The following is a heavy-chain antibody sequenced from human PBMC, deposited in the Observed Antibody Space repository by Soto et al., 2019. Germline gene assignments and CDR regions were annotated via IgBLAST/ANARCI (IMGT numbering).Heavy chain of an antibody. D-gene: IGHD6-6*01. V-gene: IGHV1-18*01. CDR3: ATTRGYNSSHQTFDY. Sequence: VASVKVSCKASGYTFTSYGISWVRQAPGQGLEWMGWISAYNGNTNYAQELQGRVTMTTDTSTSTAYMDLRSLRSDDTAVYYCATTRGYNSSHQTFDYWGQGTLVTVSS. CDR1: GYTFTSYG. J-gene: IGHJ4*02. CDR2: ISAYNGNT.